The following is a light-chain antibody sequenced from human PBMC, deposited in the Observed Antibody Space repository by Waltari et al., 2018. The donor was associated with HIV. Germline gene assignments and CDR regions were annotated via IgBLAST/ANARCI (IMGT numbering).Light chain of an antibody. V-gene: IGLV2-14*03. J-gene: IGLJ2*01. CDR1: NDDIGSYVY. Sequence: ITISCTGTNDDIGSYVYVSWYQQHPGKAPKLLMYDVSSRPSGVSDRFSGSKSGHTASLTISGIQTEDEAHYYCTSYTSLTTVVFGGGTKLTVL. CDR2: DVS. CDR3: TSYTSLTTVV.